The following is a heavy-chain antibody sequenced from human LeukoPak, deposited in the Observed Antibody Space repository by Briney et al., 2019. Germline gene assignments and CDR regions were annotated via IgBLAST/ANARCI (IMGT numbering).Heavy chain of an antibody. V-gene: IGHV4-61*01. Sequence: PSETLSLTCTVSGGSVKKNYYYWSWIRQPPGKGLEWDGYISDNGATNYSPSLKSRVTISIDTSKNQFSLKLTFVTAADTAAYYCARDYYYYYMDVWGKGATVTVSS. CDR3: ARDYYYYYMDV. CDR1: GGSVKKNYYY. J-gene: IGHJ6*03. CDR2: ISDNGAT.